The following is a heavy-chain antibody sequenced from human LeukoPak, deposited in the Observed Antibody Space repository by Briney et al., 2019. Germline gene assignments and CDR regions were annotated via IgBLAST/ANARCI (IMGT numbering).Heavy chain of an antibody. Sequence: ASVKVSCKASGGTFRNYAVSWVRQAPGQGLEWMGGIIPILGSSTYAQKFQGRVTISTNEFTSAAYMELSSLTSEDTAMYYCATSRLRVSEWPKFLDYWGLGTLVTVSS. CDR3: ATSRLRVSEWPKFLDY. J-gene: IGHJ4*02. CDR2: IIPILGSS. V-gene: IGHV1-69*05. D-gene: IGHD3-3*01. CDR1: GGTFRNYA.